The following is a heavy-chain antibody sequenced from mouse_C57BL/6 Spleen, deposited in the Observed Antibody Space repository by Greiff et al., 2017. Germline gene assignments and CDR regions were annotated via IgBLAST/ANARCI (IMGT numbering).Heavy chain of an antibody. V-gene: IGHV1-62-3*01. CDR1: GYTFTSYW. J-gene: IGHJ3*01. CDR3: ATYCSRGGFAY. CDR2: IDPNSGGT. Sequence: VQLQQPGAELVKPGASVKLSCKASGYTFTSYWMHWVKQRPGRGLAWIGRIDPNSGGTKYNQKFKDKATLTADKSSSQAYMQLSSLTYEDSAVYCGATYCSRGGFAYWGQGMLVTVAA. D-gene: IGHD1-1*01.